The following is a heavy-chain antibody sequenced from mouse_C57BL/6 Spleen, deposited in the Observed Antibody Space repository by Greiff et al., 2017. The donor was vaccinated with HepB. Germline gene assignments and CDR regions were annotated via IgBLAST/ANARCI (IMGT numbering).Heavy chain of an antibody. CDR1: GYTFTSYW. CDR3: ARIYYYGSRGFAY. J-gene: IGHJ3*01. D-gene: IGHD1-1*01. V-gene: IGHV1-69*01. CDR2: IDPSDSYT. Sequence: QVQLQQPGAELVMPGASVKLSCKASGYTFTSYWMHWVKQRPGQGLEWIGEIDPSDSYTNYNQQFKGKSTLTVDKSSSTAYMQLSSLTSEDSAVYYCARIYYYGSRGFAYWGQGTLVTVSA.